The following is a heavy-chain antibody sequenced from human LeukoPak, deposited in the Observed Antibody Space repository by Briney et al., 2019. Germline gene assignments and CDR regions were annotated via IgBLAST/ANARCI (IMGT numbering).Heavy chain of an antibody. D-gene: IGHD4-23*01. CDR3: ARDGHGGTDAFDI. CDR2: ISSSSSYI. CDR1: GFTFSDYS. J-gene: IGHJ3*02. V-gene: IGHV3-21*01. Sequence: DPGGSLRLSCAASGFTFSDYSMNWVRQAPGKGLEWVSSISSSSSYIYYADSVKGRFTISRDNAKNSLYLQMNSLRAEDTAVYYCARDGHGGTDAFDIWGQGTMVTVSS.